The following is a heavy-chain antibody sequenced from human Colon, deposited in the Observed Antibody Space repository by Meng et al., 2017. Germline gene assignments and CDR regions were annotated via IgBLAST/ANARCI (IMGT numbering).Heavy chain of an antibody. Sequence: QLQLPTPGPGLLNPRQALAFTRAISGASVSGTRALWHWVRQSPSRGLEWLGQTYYRSEWQNHYGVSVKSRVTITADTSRNHFSLHLNSVTPEDTAVYYCTTWYGEYWGQGTMVTVSS. CDR3: TTWYGEY. D-gene: IGHD3-10*01. CDR2: TYYRSEWQN. CDR1: GASVSGTRAL. J-gene: IGHJ4*02. V-gene: IGHV6-1*01.